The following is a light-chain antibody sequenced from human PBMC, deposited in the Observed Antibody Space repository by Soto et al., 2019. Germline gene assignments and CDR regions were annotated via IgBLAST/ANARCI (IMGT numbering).Light chain of an antibody. CDR1: QGISSW. V-gene: IGKV1D-12*01. CDR2: TAS. Sequence: DIQLTQSPSSVSASVGARVTIXCRASQGISSWLAWYQQKPGKAPNLLIYTASTLQTGVPSRFSDSGSGTDFTLTISSLQTEDFASYCCQQYNTYPWTFGQGTKVDIK. CDR3: QQYNTYPWT. J-gene: IGKJ1*01.